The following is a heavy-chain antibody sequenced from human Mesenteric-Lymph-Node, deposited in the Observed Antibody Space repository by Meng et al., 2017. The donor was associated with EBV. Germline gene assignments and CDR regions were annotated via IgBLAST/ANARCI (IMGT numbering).Heavy chain of an antibody. J-gene: IGHJ5*02. Sequence: QITLKESGPTLVKPTQTLTLTCTFSGFSLSTSGVGVGWIRQPPGKALERLALIYWDDDKRYSPSLKTRLTITKDTSENQVVLTMTNMDPVDAATYYCAHRTSNCFDPWGQGTLVTVSS. CDR2: IYWDDDK. CDR1: GFSLSTSGVG. CDR3: AHRTSNCFDP. V-gene: IGHV2-5*02.